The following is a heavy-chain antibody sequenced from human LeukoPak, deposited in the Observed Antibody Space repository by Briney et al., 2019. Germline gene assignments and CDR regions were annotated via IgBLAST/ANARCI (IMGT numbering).Heavy chain of an antibody. Sequence: PSETLSLTCTVSGGSISSGGYYWSWIRQPPGKGLEWIGYIYHSGSTYYNPSLKSRVTISVDRSKNQFSLKLSSVTAADTAVYYCARGTPSGETTVYAFDIWGQGTMVTVSS. CDR3: ARGTPSGETTVYAFDI. CDR1: GGSISSGGYY. J-gene: IGHJ3*02. CDR2: IYHSGST. D-gene: IGHD4-17*01. V-gene: IGHV4-30-2*01.